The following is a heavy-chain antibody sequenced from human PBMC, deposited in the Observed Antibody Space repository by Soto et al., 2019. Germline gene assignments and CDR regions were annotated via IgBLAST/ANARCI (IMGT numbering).Heavy chain of an antibody. D-gene: IGHD3-3*01. J-gene: IGHJ5*02. CDR1: GFTFSSYG. CDR3: AKDSQPNGIWTVDA. Sequence: GGSLRLSCAASGFTFSSYGMHWVRQAPGKGLEWVAVIWNDGSNKYYADSVKGRFTISRDNSKNMLYLQMNSLRVEDTAVYYFAKDSQPNGIWTVDAWGQGTAVTVSS. V-gene: IGHV3-33*06. CDR2: IWNDGSNK.